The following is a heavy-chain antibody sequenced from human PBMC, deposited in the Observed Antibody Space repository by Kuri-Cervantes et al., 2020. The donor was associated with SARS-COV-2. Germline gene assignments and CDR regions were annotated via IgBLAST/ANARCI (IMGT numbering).Heavy chain of an antibody. J-gene: IGHJ5*02. CDR3: AGINYDILTGYYEEGWFDP. Sequence: GGSLRLSCAASGFTVSSNYMSWVRQAPGKGLEWVSVIYSGGSTYYADSVKGRFTISRDNSKNTLYLQMNSLRAEDTAVYYCAGINYDILTGYYEEGWFDPWGQGTLVTVSS. V-gene: IGHV3-66*01. D-gene: IGHD3-9*01. CDR2: IYSGGST. CDR1: GFTVSSNY.